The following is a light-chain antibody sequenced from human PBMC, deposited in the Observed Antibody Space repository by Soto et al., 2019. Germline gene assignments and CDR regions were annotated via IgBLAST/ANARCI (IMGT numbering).Light chain of an antibody. Sequence: DIQMTQSPSTLSASVGDRITITCRASQSISDSLAWYQQKPGKAPNLLIYDASSLERGVPSRFSGSGSGTEFTLTISSMQPDDFATYYCQQYNGYSRTFGQGTKVDIK. CDR1: QSISDS. CDR3: QQYNGYSRT. V-gene: IGKV1-5*01. CDR2: DAS. J-gene: IGKJ1*01.